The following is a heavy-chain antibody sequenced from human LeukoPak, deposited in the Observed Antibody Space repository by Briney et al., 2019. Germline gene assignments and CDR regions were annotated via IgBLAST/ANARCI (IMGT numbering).Heavy chain of an antibody. D-gene: IGHD3-22*01. Sequence: GGSLRLSWAASGFTFSSYGMHWVRQAPGKGLEWVAVISYDGSNKYYADSVKGRFTISRDNSKNTLYLQMNSLRAEDTAVYYCAKGARTITMIVVADYWGQGTLVTVSS. V-gene: IGHV3-30*18. CDR2: ISYDGSNK. J-gene: IGHJ4*02. CDR3: AKGARTITMIVVADY. CDR1: GFTFSSYG.